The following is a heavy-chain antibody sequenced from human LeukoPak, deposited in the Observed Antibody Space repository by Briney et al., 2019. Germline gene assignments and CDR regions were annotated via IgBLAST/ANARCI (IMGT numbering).Heavy chain of an antibody. D-gene: IGHD3-10*01. CDR2: INHSGST. CDR1: GGSISSGSYY. Sequence: SETLSLTCTVSGGSISSGSYYWSWIRQPPGKGLEWIGEINHSGSTNYNPSLKSRVTISVDTSKNQFSLKLSSVTAADTAVYYCARGLVSTYYYGSGSRGFFDYWGQGTLVTVSS. J-gene: IGHJ4*02. CDR3: ARGLVSTYYYGSGSRGFFDY. V-gene: IGHV4-39*07.